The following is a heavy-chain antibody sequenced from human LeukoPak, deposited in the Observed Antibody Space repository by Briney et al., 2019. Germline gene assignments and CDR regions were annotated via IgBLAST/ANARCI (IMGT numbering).Heavy chain of an antibody. CDR2: ISGSGGST. CDR1: GFTFSSYA. D-gene: IGHD3-9*01. V-gene: IGHV3-23*01. J-gene: IGHJ4*02. CDR3: AKGGDYDILTGYYYYFDY. Sequence: GGSLRLSCAASGFTFSSYAMSWVRQAPGKGLEWVSAISGSGGSTYYADSVRGRFTISRDNSKNTLYLQMNSLRAEDTAVYYCAKGGDYDILTGYYYYFDYWGQGTLVTVSS.